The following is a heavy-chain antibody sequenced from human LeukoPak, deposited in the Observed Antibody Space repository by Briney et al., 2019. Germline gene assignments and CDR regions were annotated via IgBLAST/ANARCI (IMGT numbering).Heavy chain of an antibody. V-gene: IGHV3-30*03. CDR1: GFTLSSYG. CDR2: IPYDGSNK. Sequence: GGSLRLSCAASGFTLSSYGMHWVRQAPGKGLEWVAVIPYDGSNKYYADSVKGRFTISSDNSKNTLYLQMNSLRAEDTAVYYCARGDYYFDYWGQGTLVTVSS. CDR3: ARGDYYFDY. J-gene: IGHJ4*02.